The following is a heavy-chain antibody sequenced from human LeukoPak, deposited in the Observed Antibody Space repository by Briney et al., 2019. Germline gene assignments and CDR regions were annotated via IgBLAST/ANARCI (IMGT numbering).Heavy chain of an antibody. CDR3: ARDERGGSYLTAYDY. CDR1: GYTFTSYY. V-gene: IGHV1-46*01. D-gene: IGHD1-26*01. CDR2: INPSGGST. Sequence: ASVKVSCKASGYTFTSYYMHWVRQAPGQGLEWMGIINPSGGSTSYAQKFQGRVTMTRDTSTSTVYMELSSLRAEDTAVYYCARDERGGSYLTAYDYWGQGTLVTVSS. J-gene: IGHJ4*02.